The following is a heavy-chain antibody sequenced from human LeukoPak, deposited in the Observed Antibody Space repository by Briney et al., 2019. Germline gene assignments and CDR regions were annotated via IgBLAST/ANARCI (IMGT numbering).Heavy chain of an antibody. CDR2: IIPTFSTA. V-gene: IGHV1-69*13. CDR3: ARGSGGPRYFDWLLSY. Sequence: VASVKVSCKASGGTFSSYAISWVRQAPGQGLEWMGGIIPTFSTANYAQKFQGRVTITADESTSTAYMELSSLRSEDTAVYYCARGSGGPRYFDWLLSYWGQGTLVTVSS. CDR1: GGTFSSYA. J-gene: IGHJ4*02. D-gene: IGHD3-9*01.